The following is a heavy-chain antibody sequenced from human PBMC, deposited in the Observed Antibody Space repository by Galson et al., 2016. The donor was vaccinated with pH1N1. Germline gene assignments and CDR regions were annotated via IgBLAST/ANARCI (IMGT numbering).Heavy chain of an antibody. Sequence: SLRLSCAASGFTFSSYAINWVRQAPGKGLEWVSVINDNGGNPYYADAVKGRFTISRDNAKNTLYLQMNSLRAEDTAIYYCSKGASLCLTHYAFDIWGQGTLVTVSS. CDR2: INDNGGNP. J-gene: IGHJ4*03. D-gene: IGHD3-16*01. CDR3: SKGASLCLTHYAFDI. V-gene: IGHV3-23*01. CDR1: GFTFSSYA.